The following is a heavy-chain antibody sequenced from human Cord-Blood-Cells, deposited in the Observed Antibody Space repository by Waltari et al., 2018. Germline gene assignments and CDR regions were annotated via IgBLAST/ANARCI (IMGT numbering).Heavy chain of an antibody. Sequence: QLQLQESGPGLVKPSETLSLTCTVSGGSISSSSYYWGWIRQPPGKGLAWIGSIYYSGSTYYNPSLKSRVTISVDTSKNQFSLKLSSVTAADTAVYYCATPNSSFDYWGQGTLVTVSS. J-gene: IGHJ4*02. D-gene: IGHD4-4*01. CDR3: ATPNSSFDY. CDR2: IYYSGST. V-gene: IGHV4-39*01. CDR1: GGSISSSSYY.